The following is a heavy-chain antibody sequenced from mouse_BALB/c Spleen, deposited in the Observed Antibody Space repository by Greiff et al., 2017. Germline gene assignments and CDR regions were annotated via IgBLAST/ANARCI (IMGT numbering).Heavy chain of an antibody. CDR1: GYSFTSYW. CDR2: IDPSDSET. D-gene: IGHD2-1*01. CDR3: ARKDYGNYWFAY. V-gene: IGHV1S126*01. J-gene: IGHJ3*01. Sequence: VQLQESGPQLVRPGASVKISCKASGYSFTSYWMHWVKQRPGQGLEWIGMIDPSDSETRLNQKFKDKATLTVDKSSSTAYMQLSSPTSEDSAVYYCARKDYGNYWFAYWGQGTLVTVSA.